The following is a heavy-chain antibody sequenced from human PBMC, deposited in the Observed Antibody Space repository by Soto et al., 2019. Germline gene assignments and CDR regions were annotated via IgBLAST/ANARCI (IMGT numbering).Heavy chain of an antibody. CDR1: GFTFSSYS. CDR3: ARGCGVVVPAAPPDYYYYGMDV. Sequence: EVQLVESGGGLVKPGGSLRLSCAASGFTFSSYSMNWVRQAPGKGLEWVSSISSSSSYIYYADSVKGRFTISRDNAKNSLYLQMNSLRAEDTAVYYCARGCGVVVPAAPPDYYYYGMDVWGQGTTVTVSS. CDR2: ISSSSSYI. J-gene: IGHJ6*02. D-gene: IGHD2-2*01. V-gene: IGHV3-21*01.